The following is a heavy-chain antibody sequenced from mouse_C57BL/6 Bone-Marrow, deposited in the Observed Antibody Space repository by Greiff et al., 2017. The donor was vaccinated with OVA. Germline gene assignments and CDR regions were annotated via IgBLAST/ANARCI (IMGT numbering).Heavy chain of an antibody. D-gene: IGHD1-1*01. CDR3: ARSEVPQYYGSRWCAY. CDR2: IYPRSGNT. J-gene: IGHJ3*01. Sequence: QVQLQQSGAELARPGASVKLSCKASGYTFTSYGISWVKQRTGQGLEWIGEIYPRSGNTYYNEKFKGKATLTADKSSSTAYLELRSLTSEDSAVYCWARSEVPQYYGSRWCAYWGQGTLVTVSA. V-gene: IGHV1-81*01. CDR1: GYTFTSYG.